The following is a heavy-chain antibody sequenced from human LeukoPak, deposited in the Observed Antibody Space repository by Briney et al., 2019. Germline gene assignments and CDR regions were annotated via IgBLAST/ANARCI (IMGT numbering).Heavy chain of an antibody. J-gene: IGHJ4*02. Sequence: SGGSLRLPCAASGFIFNKSWVNWVRQAPGKGPEWVGHIKSNNDGGTTDYASPVEGRFIISRDDSKNTIYLQMNRLIIDDTAIYYCTPVMVEDRGFWGQGTVVTVSS. D-gene: IGHD2-21*01. CDR3: TPVMVEDRGF. V-gene: IGHV3-15*01. CDR1: GFIFNKSW. CDR2: IKSNNDGGTT.